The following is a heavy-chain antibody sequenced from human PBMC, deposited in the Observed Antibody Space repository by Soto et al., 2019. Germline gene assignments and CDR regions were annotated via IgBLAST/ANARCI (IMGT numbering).Heavy chain of an antibody. J-gene: IGHJ4*02. CDR1: GFTITKYW. CDR3: AKLFSAVSPGDY. D-gene: IGHD2-21*01. V-gene: IGHV3-74*01. CDR2: INNDGSTT. Sequence: PGGSLRLSCAASGFTITKYWIHWVRQAPGKGLAWVSRINNDGSTTVYADSVKGRFTISRDSAKNTVYLQMNSLRAEDTAVYYCAKLFSAVSPGDYWGQGTQVTVSS.